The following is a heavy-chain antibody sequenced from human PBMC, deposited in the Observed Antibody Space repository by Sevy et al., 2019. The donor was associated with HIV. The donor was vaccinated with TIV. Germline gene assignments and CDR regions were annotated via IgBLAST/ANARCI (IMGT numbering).Heavy chain of an antibody. J-gene: IGHJ4*02. Sequence: SETLSLTCTVSGGSMSSGSYYWSWIRQPAGKGLEWIGRLYTSGSTNYNPSLKSQVTISVDTSKNQFSLRLSSVTAADTAVYYCARISSWSRDSDYWGQGTLVTVSS. CDR3: ARISSWSRDSDY. D-gene: IGHD6-13*01. CDR1: GGSMSSGSYY. CDR2: LYTSGST. V-gene: IGHV4-61*02.